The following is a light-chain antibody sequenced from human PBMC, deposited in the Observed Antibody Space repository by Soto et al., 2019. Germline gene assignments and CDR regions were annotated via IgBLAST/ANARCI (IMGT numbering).Light chain of an antibody. V-gene: IGLV4-69*01. CDR1: SGHSSYA. CDR3: QTWGTGFRV. J-gene: IGLJ3*02. Sequence: QSVLTQSPSASASLGASVKLTCTLSSGHSSYAIAWLQQQPEKGPRYLMKLNSDGSHTKGDGIPDRFSGSSSGAERYLTISSLQSEDEADYYCQTWGTGFRVFGGGTKLTVL. CDR2: LNSDGSH.